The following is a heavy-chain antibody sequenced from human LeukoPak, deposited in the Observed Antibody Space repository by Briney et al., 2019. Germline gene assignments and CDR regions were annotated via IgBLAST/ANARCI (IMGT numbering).Heavy chain of an antibody. CDR1: RYTFSDYY. D-gene: IGHD7-27*01. J-gene: IGHJ4*02. V-gene: IGHV1-2*02. CDR3: AREGKQPGWGPNLYYFDY. CDR2: INPNNGGT. Sequence: ASVKVSCKASRYTFSDYYIHWVRQAPGQGLEWMGWINPNNGGTNYAQKFQGRVTMTRDTSISTAYMELSRLRSDDTAVYYCAREGKQPGWGPNLYYFDYWGQGTLVTVSS.